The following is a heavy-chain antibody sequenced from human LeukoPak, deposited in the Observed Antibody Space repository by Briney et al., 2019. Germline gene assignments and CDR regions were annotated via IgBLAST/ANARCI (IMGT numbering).Heavy chain of an antibody. D-gene: IGHD2-15*01. J-gene: IGHJ4*02. Sequence: GGSLRLSCAASGFTFSSYAMSWVRRAPGKGLEWVSTISGSGGSTYYADSVKGRFTISRDNSKNTLYLQMNRLRAEDTAVYYCAKGAGNNIVVVTATRIDYWGQGTLVTVSS. V-gene: IGHV3-23*01. CDR1: GFTFSSYA. CDR3: AKGAGNNIVVVTATRIDY. CDR2: ISGSGGST.